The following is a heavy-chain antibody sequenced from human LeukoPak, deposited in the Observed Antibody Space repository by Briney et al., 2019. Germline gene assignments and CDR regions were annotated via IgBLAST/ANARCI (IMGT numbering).Heavy chain of an antibody. Sequence: GGSLRLSCAASGFTVSSNYMSWVRQAPGKGLGWVSVIYSGGSTYYADSVKGRFTISRDNSKNTLYLQMNSLRAEDTAVYYCARDLSALAYNWFDPWGQGTLVTVSS. V-gene: IGHV3-66*01. CDR3: ARDLSALAYNWFDP. D-gene: IGHD3-16*01. J-gene: IGHJ5*02. CDR2: IYSGGST. CDR1: GFTVSSNY.